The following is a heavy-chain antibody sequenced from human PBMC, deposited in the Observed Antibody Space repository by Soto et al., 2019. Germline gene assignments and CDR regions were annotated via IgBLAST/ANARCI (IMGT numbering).Heavy chain of an antibody. CDR2: IDHSGST. V-gene: IGHV4-34*01. J-gene: IGHJ4*02. D-gene: IGHD3-10*01. Sequence: SETLSLTCAVFGLSFSGYYWSWIRQPPGKGLEWIGEIDHSGSTNYNPSLKSRVTTSVDTSKNQFSLKLTSVTAADTAVYYCARYGSGILFDYWGQGALVTVSS. CDR1: GLSFSGYY. CDR3: ARYGSGILFDY.